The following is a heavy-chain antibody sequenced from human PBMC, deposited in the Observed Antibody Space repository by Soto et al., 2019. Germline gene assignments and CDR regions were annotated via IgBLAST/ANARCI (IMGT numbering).Heavy chain of an antibody. CDR3: ERGGVMGVGATTINDAFDI. CDR2: INHSGST. D-gene: IGHD1-26*01. CDR1: GGSFSGYY. J-gene: IGHJ3*02. V-gene: IGHV4-34*01. Sequence: PSETLSLTCAVYGGSFSGYYWSWVRQPPGKGLEWIGEINHSGSTNYNPSLKSRVTISVDTSKNQFSLKLSSVTAADTAVYYCERGGVMGVGATTINDAFDIWGQGKMVTVSS.